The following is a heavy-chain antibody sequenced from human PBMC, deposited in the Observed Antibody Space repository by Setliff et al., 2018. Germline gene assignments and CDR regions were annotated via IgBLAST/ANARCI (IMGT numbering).Heavy chain of an antibody. D-gene: IGHD3-10*01. CDR1: GYSISSGYY. CDR2: IYYSGST. J-gene: IGHJ6*02. Sequence: PSETLSLTCAVSGYSISSGYYWGWIRQPPGKGLEWIGSIYYSGSTYYNPSLKSRVTISVDTSKNQFSLKLSSVTAADTALYYCARVRSYGSGNYYYYYYDMDVWGQGTTVTVS. V-gene: IGHV4-38-2*01. CDR3: ARVRSYGSGNYYYYYYDMDV.